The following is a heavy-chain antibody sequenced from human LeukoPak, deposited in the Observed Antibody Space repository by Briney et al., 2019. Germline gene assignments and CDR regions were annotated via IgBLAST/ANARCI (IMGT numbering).Heavy chain of an antibody. CDR2: INHSGST. Sequence: SETLSLTCAVYGGSFSGYYWSWIRQPPGKGLGWIGEINHSGSTNYSPSLKSRVTISVDTSKNQFSLKLSSVTAADTAVYYCARGPRSTYTNWFDPWGQGTLVTVSS. J-gene: IGHJ5*02. V-gene: IGHV4-34*01. CDR1: GGSFSGYY. CDR3: ARGPRSTYTNWFDP. D-gene: IGHD2-2*01.